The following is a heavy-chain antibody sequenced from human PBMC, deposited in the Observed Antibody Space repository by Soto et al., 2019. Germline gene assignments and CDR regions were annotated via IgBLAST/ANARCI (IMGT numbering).Heavy chain of an antibody. J-gene: IGHJ4*02. CDR3: VKDLGGSHWGGHFDS. V-gene: IGHV3-9*01. Sequence: LRLSCAAAGFTFDDYAMHWVRQVPGEGLEWVSGISWNSGRLDYADSVQGRFTISRDNAKNSLYLQMNSLRPEDTALYFCVKDLGGSHWGGHFDSWGQGTLVTVSS. CDR1: GFTFDDYA. D-gene: IGHD1-26*01. CDR2: ISWNSGRL.